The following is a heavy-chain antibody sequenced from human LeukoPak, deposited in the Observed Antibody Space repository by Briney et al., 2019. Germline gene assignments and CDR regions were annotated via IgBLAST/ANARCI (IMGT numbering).Heavy chain of an antibody. CDR1: GGTFSSYA. Sequence: ASVKASCKASGGTFSSYAISWVRQAPGQGLEWMGRIIPILGIANYAQKFQGRVTITADKSTSTAYMELSSLRSEDTAVYYCARGPHPRWGSDLDYWGQGTLVTVSS. V-gene: IGHV1-69*04. CDR2: IIPILGIA. CDR3: ARGPHPRWGSDLDY. J-gene: IGHJ4*02. D-gene: IGHD2-21*01.